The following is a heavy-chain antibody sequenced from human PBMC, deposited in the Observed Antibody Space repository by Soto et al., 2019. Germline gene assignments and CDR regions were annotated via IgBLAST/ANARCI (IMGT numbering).Heavy chain of an antibody. CDR2: IYSGGST. D-gene: IGHD2-15*01. V-gene: IGHV3-66*01. Sequence: EVQLVESGGGLVQPGGFLRLSCAASGFTVSSNYMSWVRQAPGKGLEWVSVIYSGGSTYYADSVKGRFTISRDNSKNTLYLQMNSLRAEDTAVYYCARDQYCSGGSCYQDYWGQGTLVTVSS. CDR3: ARDQYCSGGSCYQDY. CDR1: GFTVSSNY. J-gene: IGHJ4*02.